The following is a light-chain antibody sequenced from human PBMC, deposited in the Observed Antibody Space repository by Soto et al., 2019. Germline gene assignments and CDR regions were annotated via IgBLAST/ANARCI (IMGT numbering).Light chain of an antibody. J-gene: IGLJ2*01. CDR3: RTWDDRLDAGL. Sequence: QSVLTQPPSVSAAPGQKVSISCSGCTSNIGRNYVSWYQQLPGAAPKLLIYDSDKRPSGIPDRFSGSKSGTSATLGITGLQTGDEADYYCRTWDDRLDAGLFGGGTKLPVL. CDR2: DSD. CDR1: TSNIGRNY. V-gene: IGLV1-51*01.